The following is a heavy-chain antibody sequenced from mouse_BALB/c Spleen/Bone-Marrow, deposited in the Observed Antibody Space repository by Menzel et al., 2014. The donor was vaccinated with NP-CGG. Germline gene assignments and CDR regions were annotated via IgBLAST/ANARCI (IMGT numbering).Heavy chain of an antibody. Sequence: VQGVESGAELVRPGASVTLSCKASGYTFTDYEMHWLKQTPVHGLEWIGAIDPETGGTAYNQKFKGSATLTTDKSSSTAYMELRSLTSEDSAVYYCTRLDSSGYGAYWGQGTLVTVSA. CDR2: IDPETGGT. J-gene: IGHJ3*01. CDR3: TRLDSSGYGAY. V-gene: IGHV1-15*01. CDR1: GYTFTDYE. D-gene: IGHD3-2*01.